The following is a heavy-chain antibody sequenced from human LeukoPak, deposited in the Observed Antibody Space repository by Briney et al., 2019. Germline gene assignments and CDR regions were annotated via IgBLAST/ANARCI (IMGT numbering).Heavy chain of an antibody. D-gene: IGHD4-17*01. CDR3: ARDVHGDYGSGWFDP. CDR1: GGTFNNSA. Sequence: SVKVSCKTSGGTFNNSAISWVRQAPGQGLEWLGGIMPLFGTAGYAQKLRGRVTITKDESTRTVYLELTSLTSDDTAVYYCARDVHGDYGSGWFDPWGQGTLVSVSS. J-gene: IGHJ5*02. CDR2: IMPLFGTA. V-gene: IGHV1-69*05.